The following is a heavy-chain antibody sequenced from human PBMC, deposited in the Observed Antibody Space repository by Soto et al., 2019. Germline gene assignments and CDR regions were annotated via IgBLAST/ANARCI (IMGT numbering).Heavy chain of an antibody. D-gene: IGHD3-10*01. J-gene: IGHJ4*02. CDR1: GFSLNTGGLG. V-gene: IGHV2-5*02. CDR2: IYWDDDK. CDR3: ARAQWLGDPFEY. Sequence: QITLKESGPTLVKPTQTLTLTCTFSGFSLNTGGLGVGWIRQSPGKALEWLALIYWDDDKRYSASLQSRLTITKDPSTHQVILTMTNMVTGDTATYCCARAQWLGDPFEYWGQGPLVTVSS.